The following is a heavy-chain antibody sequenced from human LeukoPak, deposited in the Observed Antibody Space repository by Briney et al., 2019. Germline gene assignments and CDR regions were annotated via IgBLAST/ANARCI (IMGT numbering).Heavy chain of an antibody. CDR1: GFTFSSYS. CDR2: ISSSSSYI. D-gene: IGHD1-26*01. Sequence: GGSLRLSCAASGFTFSSYSMNWVRQAPGKGLEWVSSISSSSSYIYYADSVKGRFTISRDNAKNSLYLQMNSLRAEDTAVYYCAREESPVVEANLFDYWGQGTLVTVSS. CDR3: AREESPVVEANLFDY. V-gene: IGHV3-21*01. J-gene: IGHJ4*02.